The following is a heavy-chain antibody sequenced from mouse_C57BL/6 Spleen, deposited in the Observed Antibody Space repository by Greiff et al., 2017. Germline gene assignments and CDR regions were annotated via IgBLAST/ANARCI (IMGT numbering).Heavy chain of an antibody. V-gene: IGHV5-12*01. CDR1: GFTFSDYY. D-gene: IGHD4-1*01. CDR2: ISNGGGST. Sequence: EVQVVESGGGLVQPGGSLKLSCAASGFTFSDYYMYWVRQTPEKRLEWVAYISNGGGSTSYPDPVKGRFTISRDNGKNTLYLQMSRLKSEDTAMYYWARHPLAGTPGYFDYWGQGTTLTVSS. CDR3: ARHPLAGTPGYFDY. J-gene: IGHJ2*01.